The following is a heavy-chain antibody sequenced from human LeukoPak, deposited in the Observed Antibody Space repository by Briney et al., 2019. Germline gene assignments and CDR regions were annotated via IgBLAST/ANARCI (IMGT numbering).Heavy chain of an antibody. V-gene: IGHV4-39*07. CDR1: GGSISSSSYY. CDR2: IYYSGYT. CDR3: ARDRDGYNY. J-gene: IGHJ4*02. Sequence: PSETLSLTCTVSGGSISSSSYYWGWIRQPPGKGLEWIGSIYYSGYTYYNPSLESRVTISVDTSKNQFSLKLSSVTAADTAVYYCARDRDGYNYWGQGTLVTVSS. D-gene: IGHD5-24*01.